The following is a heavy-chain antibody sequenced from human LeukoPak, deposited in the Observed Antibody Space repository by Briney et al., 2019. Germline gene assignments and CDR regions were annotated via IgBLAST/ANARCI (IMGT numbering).Heavy chain of an antibody. CDR2: IDEDGSIK. CDR1: GFTFSNYW. CDR3: ANKRYGSGSPLWCDL. Sequence: GGSLRLSCAASGFTFSNYWMSWVRQAPGKGLEWVANIDEDGSIKYYLDSVKGRFTISRDNTKNSLYLQMNSLGAEDTALYFWANKRYGSGSPLWCDLWAQGTVVTVFS. J-gene: IGHJ5*02. D-gene: IGHD3-10*01. V-gene: IGHV3-7*01.